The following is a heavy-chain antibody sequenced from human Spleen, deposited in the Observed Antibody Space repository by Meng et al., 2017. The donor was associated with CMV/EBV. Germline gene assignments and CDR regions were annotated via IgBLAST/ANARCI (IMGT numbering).Heavy chain of an antibody. V-gene: IGHV1-2*02. D-gene: IGHD6-13*01. J-gene: IGHJ6*02. CDR1: GYTFTAYY. CDR2: INPNSGGT. Sequence: ASVKVSCKASGYTFTAYYMHWVRQAPGQGLEWMGWINPNSGGTNYAEKFQGRVTMTRDTSIRTAHMELARLRSDDTAVYYCARDRGWGAAATGTRPRYGMDVWGPGTTVTVSS. CDR3: ARDRGWGAAATGTRPRYGMDV.